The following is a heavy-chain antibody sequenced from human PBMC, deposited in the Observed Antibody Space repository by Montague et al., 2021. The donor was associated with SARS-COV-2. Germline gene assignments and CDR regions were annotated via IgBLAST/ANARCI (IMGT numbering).Heavy chain of an antibody. D-gene: IGHD3-22*01. J-gene: IGHJ4*02. CDR3: ARVAGGYYHDSSAYFDY. CDR2: INQSGST. Sequence: TLSLTCGVYGGSFSGYYWSWIRQPPGKGLEWIGEINQSGSTNYNPSLKSRVTLSVDTSKKQFSLKLSSLTAADTAVYYCARVAGGYYHDSSAYFDYWGQGSLVTVSS. CDR1: GGSFSGYY. V-gene: IGHV4-34*01.